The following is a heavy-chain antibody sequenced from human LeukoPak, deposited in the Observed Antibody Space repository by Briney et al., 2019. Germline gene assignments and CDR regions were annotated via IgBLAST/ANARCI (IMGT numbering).Heavy chain of an antibody. J-gene: IGHJ4*02. Sequence: SGGSLRLSCAASGFTFSSHWMHWVRQGPGKGLVWVSRINSDGSSPTYEDSVKGRFTISRDNAKNTLYLQMKSLRAEDTAVYYCARVPRGVKYSSSWSGYIDYWGQGTLVTVSS. V-gene: IGHV3-74*01. CDR1: GFTFSSHW. CDR3: ARVPRGVKYSSSWSGYIDY. D-gene: IGHD6-13*01. CDR2: INSDGSSP.